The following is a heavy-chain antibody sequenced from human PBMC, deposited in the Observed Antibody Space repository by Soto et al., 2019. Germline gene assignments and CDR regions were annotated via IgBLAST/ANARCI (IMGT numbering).Heavy chain of an antibody. V-gene: IGHV3-49*03. J-gene: IGHJ4*02. CDR3: TRFGPTRSFDY. CDR1: GFTFGDYA. D-gene: IGHD3-10*01. Sequence: GGSLRLSCTASGFTFGDYAMSWFRQAPGKGLEWVGFIRSKAYGGTTEYAASVKGRFTISRDDSKSIAYLQMNSLKTEDTAVYYCTRFGPTRSFDYWGQGTLVTVSS. CDR2: IRSKAYGGTT.